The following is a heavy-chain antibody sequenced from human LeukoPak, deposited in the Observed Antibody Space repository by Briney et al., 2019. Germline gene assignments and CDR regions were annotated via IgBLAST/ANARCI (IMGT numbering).Heavy chain of an antibody. CDR2: INHSGST. CDR1: GGSFSGYY. CDR3: ARGMRKYSSSWYY. J-gene: IGHJ4*02. D-gene: IGHD6-13*01. Sequence: SETLSLTCAVYGGSFSGYYWSWIRQPPGKGLEWIGEINHSGSTNYNPSLKSRVTISVDTSKNHFSLKLSSVTAADTAVYYCARGMRKYSSSWYYWGQGTLVTVSS. V-gene: IGHV4-34*01.